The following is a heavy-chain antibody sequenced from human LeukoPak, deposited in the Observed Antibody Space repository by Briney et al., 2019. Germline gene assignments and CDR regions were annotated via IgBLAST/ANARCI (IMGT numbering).Heavy chain of an antibody. CDR3: ARPGRRGGWFLLDF. J-gene: IGHJ4*02. V-gene: IGHV5-51*01. CDR2: TYPGDSDT. CDR1: GYNFTTYW. Sequence: GESLKISCKVSGYNFTTYWIAWVRQMPGKGLEWMGITYPGDSDTRYSPSFQGQVTISADKSINTAYPQWGSLKASDTAIYYCARPGRRGGWFLLDFWGQGSLVTVSS. D-gene: IGHD2-15*01.